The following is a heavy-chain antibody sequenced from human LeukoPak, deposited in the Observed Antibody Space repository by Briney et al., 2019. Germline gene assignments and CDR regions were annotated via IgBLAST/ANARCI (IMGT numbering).Heavy chain of an antibody. V-gene: IGHV4-59*08. CDR1: GGSISNYY. J-gene: IGHJ3*02. CDR3: ARHCGGDCPRGDAFDI. D-gene: IGHD2-21*02. Sequence: SETLSLTCTVAGGSISNYYWSWIRQPPGKGLEWIGYIYYSGNTNYNPSLKSRVTISVDTSKNQFSLKLSSVTAADTAVYYCARHCGGDCPRGDAFDIWGQGTMVTVSS. CDR2: IYYSGNT.